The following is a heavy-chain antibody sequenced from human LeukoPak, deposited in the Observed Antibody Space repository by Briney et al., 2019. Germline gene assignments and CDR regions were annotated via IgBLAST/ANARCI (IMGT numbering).Heavy chain of an antibody. V-gene: IGHV3-21*01. CDR2: IRSSTTYV. CDR1: GFTFSNYN. CDR3: ARDSLTMIVGRQKRGLDY. Sequence: GGSLRLSCAASGFTFSNYNMNWVRKAPGKGLEWVSSIRSSTTYVYYADSVKGRFTISRDNAKNSLYLQMNSLRAEDTAVYYCARDSLTMIVGRQKRGLDYWGQGTLVTVSS. D-gene: IGHD3-22*01. J-gene: IGHJ4*02.